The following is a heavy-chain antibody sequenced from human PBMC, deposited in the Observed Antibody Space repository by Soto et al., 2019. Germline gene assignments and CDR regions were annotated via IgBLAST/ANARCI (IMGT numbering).Heavy chain of an antibody. J-gene: IGHJ4*02. CDR3: AKGGGSSTSCCGFDY. Sequence: EVQLLESGGGLVQPGGSLRLSCAASGFTFSSYAMSWVRQAPGKGLEWVSAISGSGGSTYYADSVKGRFTISRDNSKNTLYLQMNSLRGEDTAVYYCAKGGGSSTSCCGFDYWGQGTLVTVSS. CDR1: GFTFSSYA. D-gene: IGHD2-2*01. CDR2: ISGSGGST. V-gene: IGHV3-23*01.